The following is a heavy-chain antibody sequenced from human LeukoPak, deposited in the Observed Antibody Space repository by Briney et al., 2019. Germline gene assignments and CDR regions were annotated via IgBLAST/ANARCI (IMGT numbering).Heavy chain of an antibody. D-gene: IGHD6-19*01. Sequence: PSETLSLTCTVSGGSISSSSYYWGWIRQPPGKGLEWIGSIYYSGSTYYNPSLKSRVTISIDTSKNQFSLKLSSVTAADTAVFYCARHGHIEYSRGWYTFDNWGQGTLVIVSS. CDR2: IYYSGST. V-gene: IGHV4-39*01. CDR1: GGSISSSSYY. J-gene: IGHJ4*02. CDR3: ARHGHIEYSRGWYTFDN.